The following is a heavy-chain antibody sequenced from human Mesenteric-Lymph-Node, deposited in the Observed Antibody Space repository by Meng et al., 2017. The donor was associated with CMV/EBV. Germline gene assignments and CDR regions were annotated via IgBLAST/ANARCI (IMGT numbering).Heavy chain of an antibody. CDR2: IYSGGSNT. J-gene: IGHJ4*02. CDR3: AKDSNHEIFGVVIPSSYFDY. CDR1: GFTFSSYG. Sequence: GGSLRLSCAASGFTFSSYGMSWVRQAPGKGLEWVSVIYSGGSNTYYADSVKGRFTISRDNSKNTLYLQMNSLRAKDTAVYYCAKDSNHEIFGVVIPSSYFDYWGQGTLVTVSS. V-gene: IGHV3-23*03. D-gene: IGHD3-3*01.